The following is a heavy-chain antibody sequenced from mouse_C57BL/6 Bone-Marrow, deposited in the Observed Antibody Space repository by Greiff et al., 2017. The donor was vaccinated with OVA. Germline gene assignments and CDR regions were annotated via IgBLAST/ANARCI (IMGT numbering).Heavy chain of an antibody. CDR1: GFTFSDAW. Sequence: EVQVVESGGGLVQPGGSMKLSCAASGFTFSDAWMDWVRQSPEKGLEWVAEIRNKANNHATYYAESVKGRFAISRDDSKSSVYLQMNSLRAEDTGIYYCTRLDDGYLDYWGQGTTLTVSS. CDR2: IRNKANNHAT. V-gene: IGHV6-6*01. CDR3: TRLDDGYLDY. J-gene: IGHJ2*01. D-gene: IGHD2-3*01.